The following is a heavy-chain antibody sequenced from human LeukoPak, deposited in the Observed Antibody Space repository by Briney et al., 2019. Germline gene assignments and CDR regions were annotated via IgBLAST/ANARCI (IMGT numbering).Heavy chain of an antibody. J-gene: IGHJ4*02. CDR2: IYSGGST. D-gene: IGHD3-16*01. V-gene: IGHV3-53*01. Sequence: PGGSLRLSCAASGFTVSSNYMSWVRHAPGKGLEWVSVIYSGGSTYYADSVKGRFTISRDNSKNTLHLQMNSLRAEDTAVYYCARDVGGVFDYWGQGTLVTVSS. CDR3: ARDVGGVFDY. CDR1: GFTVSSNY.